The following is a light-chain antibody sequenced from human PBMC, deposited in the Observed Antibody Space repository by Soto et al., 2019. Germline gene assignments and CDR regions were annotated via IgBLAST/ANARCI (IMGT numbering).Light chain of an antibody. J-gene: IGKJ1*01. CDR3: QQYGSSPQT. CDR2: GAS. CDR1: QYVSVRF. V-gene: IGKV3-20*01. Sequence: EIVLTQSPGTLSLSPGGSATLSCRASQYVSVRFLAWYQQKPGQAPRLLIYGASDRATGIPDRFTGSGSGTDFTLTINRLEPEDFAVYFCQQYGSSPQTFGQGTKVDIK.